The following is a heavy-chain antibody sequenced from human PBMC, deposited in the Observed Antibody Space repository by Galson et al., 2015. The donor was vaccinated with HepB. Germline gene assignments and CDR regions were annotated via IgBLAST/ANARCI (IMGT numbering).Heavy chain of an antibody. D-gene: IGHD3-9*01. CDR1: GFTFSSYA. V-gene: IGHV3-23*01. CDR2: FSNIGGNT. Sequence: SLRLSCAASGFTFSSYAMSWVRQAPGQGLEWVSSFSNIGGNTYYGASVKGRFTISRDNSRSTLFLQMNNLRADDTAVYFCARHSLTGGFDYRGQGTLVTVSS. J-gene: IGHJ4*02. CDR3: ARHSLTGGFDY.